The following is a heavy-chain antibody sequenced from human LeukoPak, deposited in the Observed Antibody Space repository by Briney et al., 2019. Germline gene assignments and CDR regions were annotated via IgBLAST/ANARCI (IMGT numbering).Heavy chain of an antibody. D-gene: IGHD6-6*01. CDR3: ARDRSSSDY. Sequence: GASVKVSCKASGYTFTNHGISWVRQATGQGLEWMVWISAYNGNTNYAQNLQGRVTMTTDTSTSTAYMELRSLRSDDTAVYYCARDRSSSDYWGQGTLVTVSS. J-gene: IGHJ4*02. V-gene: IGHV1-18*01. CDR2: ISAYNGNT. CDR1: GYTFTNHG.